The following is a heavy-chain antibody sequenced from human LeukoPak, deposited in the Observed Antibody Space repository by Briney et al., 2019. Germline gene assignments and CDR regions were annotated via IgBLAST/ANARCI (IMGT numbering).Heavy chain of an antibody. V-gene: IGHV3-48*04. J-gene: IGHJ4*02. CDR3: APGYCSSSSCTHYFEY. CDR1: GFTFSTYS. CDR2: ISSSSNTI. D-gene: IGHD2-2*01. Sequence: GGSLRLSCAASGFTFSTYSMNWVRQAPGKGLEWVSYISSSSNTIYYADSVKGQFTISRDNGKDSLYLQMNSLRAEDTAVYYCAPGYCSSSSCTHYFEYWGQGTLVTVSS.